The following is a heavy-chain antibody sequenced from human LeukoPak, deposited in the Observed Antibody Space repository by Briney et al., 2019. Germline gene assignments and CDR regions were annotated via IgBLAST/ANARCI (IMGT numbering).Heavy chain of an antibody. CDR1: GGSISSGDYP. V-gene: IGHV4-30-2*01. D-gene: IGHD3-10*01. J-gene: IGHJ4*02. Sequence: PSQTLSLTCAVFGGSISSGDYPWSWIRQPPGKSLEWIGYIFHTGHTSYNPSLKSRVTISVDMSKNQLSLKLSSVTAADTAVYYCARGFYGSGSQFDYWGQGTLVTVSS. CDR2: IFHTGHT. CDR3: ARGFYGSGSQFDY.